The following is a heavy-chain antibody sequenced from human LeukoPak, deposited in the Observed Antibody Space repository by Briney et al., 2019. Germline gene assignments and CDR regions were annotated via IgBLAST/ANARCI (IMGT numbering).Heavy chain of an antibody. CDR3: TRDGHASRHFGY. D-gene: IGHD2-2*01. V-gene: IGHV3-53*01. J-gene: IGHJ4*02. CDR2: IYIGGSI. Sequence: GGSLRLSCVASGFTVSSSYMSWVRQAPGKGLEWVSIIYIGGSIYYADSVKGRFTISRDNSKNTLYLQMTSLRAEDTAIYYCTRDGHASRHFGYWGQGTLVTVSS. CDR1: GFTVSSSY.